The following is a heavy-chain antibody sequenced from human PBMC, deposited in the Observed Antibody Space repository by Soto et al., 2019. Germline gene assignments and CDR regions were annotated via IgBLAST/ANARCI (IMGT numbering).Heavy chain of an antibody. V-gene: IGHV3-23*01. Sequence: GGSLRLSCAASGFTFSSYAMSWVRQAPGKGLEWVSAISGNGGSTYYADSVKGRFTISRDNSKNTLYLQMNSLRAEDMAVYYCVRDFWSCYSNYYYYYMDVWGKGTTVTVSS. CDR1: GFTFSSYA. CDR3: VRDFWSCYSNYYYYYMDV. D-gene: IGHD3-3*01. CDR2: ISGNGGST. J-gene: IGHJ6*03.